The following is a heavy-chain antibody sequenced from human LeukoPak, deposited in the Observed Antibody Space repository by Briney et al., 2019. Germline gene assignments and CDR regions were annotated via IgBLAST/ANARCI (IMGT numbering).Heavy chain of an antibody. CDR2: ISRSDTTL. J-gene: IGHJ4*02. D-gene: IGHD1-26*01. CDR1: GFSFNTYS. Sequence: GGSLRLSCAASGFSFNTYSMNWVRQAPGKGLEWISYISRSDTTLYYADSVKGRFTISRDNAKNSLYLQMNSLRDEDTAVYYCAKKGATTGDFDYWGQGTLVTVSS. V-gene: IGHV3-48*02. CDR3: AKKGATTGDFDY.